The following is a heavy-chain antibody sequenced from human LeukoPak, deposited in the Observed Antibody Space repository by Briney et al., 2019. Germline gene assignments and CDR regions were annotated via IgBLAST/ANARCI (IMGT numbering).Heavy chain of an antibody. J-gene: IGHJ3*02. V-gene: IGHV1-46*01. D-gene: IGHD1-26*01. CDR3: ARDQGNGVGAPGYDAFDI. Sequence: GASVKVSCKASGFTFSNYFLHWVRQAPGQGLEWMGIIDLSGGSTSYVQKFQGRVTMTRDTSTSTVHMELSSLSSDDTAVYYCARDQGNGVGAPGYDAFDIWGQGTMVTVSS. CDR1: GFTFSNYF. CDR2: IDLSGGST.